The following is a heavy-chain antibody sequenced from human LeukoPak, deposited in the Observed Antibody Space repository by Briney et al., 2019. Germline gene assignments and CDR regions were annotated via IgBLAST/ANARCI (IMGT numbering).Heavy chain of an antibody. Sequence: GRSLRLSCAASGFTFSSYGMHWVRQAPGKGLEWVAVISYDGSNKYYADSVKGRFTISRDNSKNTLYLQMNSLRAEDRAVYYCVGLWFGELFYFAYWGRGTLSPSPQ. CDR2: ISYDGSNK. CDR1: GFTFSSYG. V-gene: IGHV3-30*03. CDR3: VGLWFGELFYFAY. J-gene: IGHJ4*02. D-gene: IGHD3-10*01.